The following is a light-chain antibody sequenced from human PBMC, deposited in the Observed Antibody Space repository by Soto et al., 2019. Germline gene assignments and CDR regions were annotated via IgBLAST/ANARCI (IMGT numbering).Light chain of an antibody. Sequence: LKQSPATLSLTTGERATLSCRASQSVRTSLAWYQHKPGQAPRLVIYDASLRANGVPARFGGSGSGTDFTLTINSPEPEDFAVYYCQQRNVWPPITFGQGTRLEI. J-gene: IGKJ5*01. CDR3: QQRNVWPPIT. V-gene: IGKV3-11*01. CDR2: DAS. CDR1: QSVRTS.